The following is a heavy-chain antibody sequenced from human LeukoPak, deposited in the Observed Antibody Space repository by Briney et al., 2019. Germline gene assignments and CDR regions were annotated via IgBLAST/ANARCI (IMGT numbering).Heavy chain of an antibody. D-gene: IGHD1-26*01. Sequence: PGGSLRLSCAASGFTFSSYWMYWVRQAPGKGLVWVSGFKSDGSTTSYADSVKGRFTISRDKAKNTLYLQMNSLRAEDTAVYYCANSRGSWPADFDYWGQGTLVTVSS. V-gene: IGHV3-74*01. CDR3: ANSRGSWPADFDY. CDR2: FKSDGSTT. J-gene: IGHJ4*02. CDR1: GFTFSSYW.